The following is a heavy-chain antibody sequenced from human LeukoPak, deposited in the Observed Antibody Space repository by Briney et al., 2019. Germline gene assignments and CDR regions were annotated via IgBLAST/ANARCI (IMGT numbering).Heavy chain of an antibody. CDR1: GGSISSSSYY. V-gene: IGHV4-39*01. Sequence: IPSETLSLTCTVSGGSISSSSYYWGWIRQPPGKGLEWIGSIYYSGSTYYNPSLKSRVTISVDTSKNQFSLRLSSVTAADTAVYYCARHTRSHYGSMTDYDKDYWAQGTLVTVSS. J-gene: IGHJ4*02. D-gene: IGHD3-9*01. CDR2: IYYSGST. CDR3: ARHTRSHYGSMTDYDKDY.